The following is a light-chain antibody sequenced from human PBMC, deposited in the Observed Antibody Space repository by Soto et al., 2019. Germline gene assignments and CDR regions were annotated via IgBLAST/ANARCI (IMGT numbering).Light chain of an antibody. Sequence: EIVMTQSPAILSVSPGGRATLSCRASQSVKTYLAWYQHKPGQPPRLLFYRASSRATDIPARFSASGSGTDFSLTISSLQSEDFAFYYCQQYNTWPPRYTFGQGTKLEI. CDR2: RAS. CDR1: QSVKTY. V-gene: IGKV3-15*01. CDR3: QQYNTWPPRYT. J-gene: IGKJ2*01.